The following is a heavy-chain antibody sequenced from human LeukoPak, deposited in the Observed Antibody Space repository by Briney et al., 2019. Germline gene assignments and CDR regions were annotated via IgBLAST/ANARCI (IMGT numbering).Heavy chain of an antibody. CDR1: GYTFTSYY. CDR3: ARVKQQLDHYYYYGMDV. D-gene: IGHD6-13*01. J-gene: IGHJ6*02. Sequence: GASVKVSFKASGYTFTSYYMHWVRQAPGQGLEWMGLINPSGGSTSYAQKFQGRVTMTRDTSTSTVYMELSSLRSEDTAVYYCARVKQQLDHYYYYGMDVWGQGTTVTVSS. V-gene: IGHV1-46*01. CDR2: INPSGGST.